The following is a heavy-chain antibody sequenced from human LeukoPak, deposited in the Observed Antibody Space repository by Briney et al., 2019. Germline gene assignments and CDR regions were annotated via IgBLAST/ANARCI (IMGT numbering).Heavy chain of an antibody. V-gene: IGHV3-21*04. CDR1: GFTFSSYS. J-gene: IGHJ6*02. CDR3: AKAPGIESYYYYGMDV. CDR2: ISSSSSYT. Sequence: GGSLRLSCAASGFTFSSYSMNWVRQAPGKGLEWVSSISSSSSYTYYADSVKGRFTISRDNSKNTLYLQMNSLRAEDTAVYYCAKAPGIESYYYYGMDVWGQGTTVTVSS.